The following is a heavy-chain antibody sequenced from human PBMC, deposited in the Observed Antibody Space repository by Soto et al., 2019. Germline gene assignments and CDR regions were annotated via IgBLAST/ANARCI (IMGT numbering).Heavy chain of an antibody. CDR3: ARGDEDIVLVPAAPDTADYYYYGMDV. CDR2: INPSGGST. D-gene: IGHD2-2*01. J-gene: IGHJ6*02. Sequence: RQEKRQGLEWIGIINPSGGSTSYAQKFQGRVTMTRDTSTSTVYMELSSLRSEDTAVYYCARGDEDIVLVPAAPDTADYYYYGMDVWGQGTTVTVSS. V-gene: IGHV1-46*01.